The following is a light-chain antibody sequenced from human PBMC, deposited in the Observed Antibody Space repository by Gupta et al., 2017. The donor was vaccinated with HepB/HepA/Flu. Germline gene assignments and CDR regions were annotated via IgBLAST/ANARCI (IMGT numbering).Light chain of an antibody. V-gene: IGKV3-20*01. CDR1: QSVSSSY. J-gene: IGKJ3*01. Sequence: ELVLPQSPATLSLSPWERATLSCRASQSVSSSYLAWYQQKPGQAPRLLIYGASSRATGIPDRFSGSGSGTDFTLTISRLEPEDFAVYYCQQYGSSPFTFGPGTKVDIK. CDR3: QQYGSSPFT. CDR2: GAS.